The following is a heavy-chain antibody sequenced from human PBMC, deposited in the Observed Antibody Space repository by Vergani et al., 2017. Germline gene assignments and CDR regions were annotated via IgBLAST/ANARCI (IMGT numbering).Heavy chain of an antibody. Sequence: QVQLQESGPGVVKPSQTLSLTCAVSGGSISSGDHCWTWIRQRPGKGLEWIGYIFSSGTTYDNPSLRSRLTISVDTSQNQFSLKLRSVTAADTAVYYCARFYTQGPATSHFYYMDVWGKGTTVVVSS. CDR3: ARFYTQGPATSHFYYMDV. CDR1: GGSISSGDHC. D-gene: IGHD6-25*01. V-gene: IGHV4-31*11. CDR2: IFSSGTT. J-gene: IGHJ6*03.